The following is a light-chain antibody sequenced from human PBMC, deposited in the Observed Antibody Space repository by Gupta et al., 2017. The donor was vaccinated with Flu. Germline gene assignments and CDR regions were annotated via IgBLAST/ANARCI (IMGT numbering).Light chain of an antibody. V-gene: IGKV2-28*01. Sequence: DIVMTQSPLSLPVTPGEPASISCRSSQSLLHSNGYNYLDWYLQKPGQSPQLLIYLGSNRASGVPDRFSGSGSGTDFTLKISRVEAEDVGVYYCMHAFGPGTKVDIK. CDR2: LGS. J-gene: IGKJ3*01. CDR1: QSLLHSNGYNY. CDR3: MHA.